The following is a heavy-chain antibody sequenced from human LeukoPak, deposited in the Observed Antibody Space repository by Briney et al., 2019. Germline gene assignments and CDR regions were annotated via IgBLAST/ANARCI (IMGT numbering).Heavy chain of an antibody. V-gene: IGHV4-34*01. CDR2: INHSGSA. J-gene: IGHJ4*02. D-gene: IGHD4-11*01. CDR1: GGSFSGYY. CDR3: ARGQGTVTTH. Sequence: SETLSLTCAVSGGSFSGYYWTWIRQPPGKGLEWIGEINHSGSANYNPSLMSRVTTSLDTSKNHFSLNLSSVTTADTAVYYCARGQGTVTTHWGQGTLVTVSS.